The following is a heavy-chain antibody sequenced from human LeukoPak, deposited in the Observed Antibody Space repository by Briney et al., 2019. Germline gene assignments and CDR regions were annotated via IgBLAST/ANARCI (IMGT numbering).Heavy chain of an antibody. V-gene: IGHV4-4*02. D-gene: IGHD3-22*01. J-gene: IGHJ4*02. CDR1: GGSISSSNW. CDR3: VRVRGDYNSSGYYSDD. CDR2: IYHSGST. Sequence: SGTLCLTCAVSGGSISSSNWKSGVRQPRGKGRGWSGEIYHSGSTDYNTSLNSRVTMSIDKSKNKFSLKMSSVTAADTAVYYCVRVRGDYNSSGYYSDDWGQGTLVTVSS.